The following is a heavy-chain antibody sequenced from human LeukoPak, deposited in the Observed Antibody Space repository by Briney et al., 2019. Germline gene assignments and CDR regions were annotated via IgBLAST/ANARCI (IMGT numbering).Heavy chain of an antibody. CDR3: ARDCSGGSCYGAFDI. CDR1: GGSVSSGSYY. D-gene: IGHD2-15*01. CDR2: IYYSGST. Sequence: SETLSLTCTVSGGSVSSGSYYWSWIRQPPGKGLEWIGYIYYSGSTNYNPSLKSRVTISVDTSKNQFSLKLSSVTAADTAVYYCARDCSGGSCYGAFDIWGQGTMVTVSS. V-gene: IGHV4-61*01. J-gene: IGHJ3*02.